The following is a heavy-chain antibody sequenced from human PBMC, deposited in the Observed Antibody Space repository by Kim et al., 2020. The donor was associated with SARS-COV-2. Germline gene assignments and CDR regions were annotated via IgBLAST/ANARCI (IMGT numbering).Heavy chain of an antibody. J-gene: IGHJ5*02. CDR2: IYHSGST. CDR3: ARGVGAAPALWFDP. Sequence: SETLSLTCTVSGYSISSGYYWGWIRQPPGKGLEWIGNIYHSGSTYYNPSLKSRVTMSVDTSKNQISLNLNSVTAADTAVYYCARGVGAAPALWFDPWGQGTLITVSS. D-gene: IGHD6-13*01. V-gene: IGHV4-38-2*02. CDR1: GYSISSGYY.